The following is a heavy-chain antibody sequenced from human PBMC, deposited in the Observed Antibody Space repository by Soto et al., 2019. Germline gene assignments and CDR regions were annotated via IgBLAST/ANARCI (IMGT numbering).Heavy chain of an antibody. D-gene: IGHD2-21*02. V-gene: IGHV3-15*01. Sequence: EVQLVESGGGLVKPGGSLRLSCAASGFTFSNAWMSWVRQAPGKGLEWVGRIKSKTDGGTTDYAAPVKGRFTISRDDSKNTLYLQMNRLKTEDTAVYYCTTDWVVTATDLDAFDIWGQGTMVTVSS. CDR1: GFTFSNAW. CDR2: IKSKTDGGTT. J-gene: IGHJ3*02. CDR3: TTDWVVTATDLDAFDI.